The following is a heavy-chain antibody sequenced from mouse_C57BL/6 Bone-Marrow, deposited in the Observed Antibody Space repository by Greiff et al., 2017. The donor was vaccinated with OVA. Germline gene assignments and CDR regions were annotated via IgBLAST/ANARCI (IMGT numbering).Heavy chain of an antibody. Sequence: EVQVVESGGDLVKPGGSLKLSCAASGFTFSSYGMSWVRQTPDKRLEWVATISSGGSYTYYPDSVKGRFTISRDNAKNTLYLQMSSLKSEDTAMYYCARLKTAQAQDAMDYWGQGTSVTVSS. V-gene: IGHV5-6*01. CDR1: GFTFSSYG. D-gene: IGHD3-2*02. J-gene: IGHJ4*01. CDR2: ISSGGSYT. CDR3: ARLKTAQAQDAMDY.